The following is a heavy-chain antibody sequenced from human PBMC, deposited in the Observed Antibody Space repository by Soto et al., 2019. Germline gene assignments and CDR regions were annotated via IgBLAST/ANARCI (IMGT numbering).Heavy chain of an antibody. CDR1: GYTFTSYG. J-gene: IGHJ6*02. V-gene: IGHV1-18*01. CDR2: ISAYNGNT. Sequence: ASVKVSCKASGYTFTSYGISWVRQAPGQGLEWMGWISAYNGNTNYAQKLQGRVTMTTDTSTSTAYMELRSLRSDDTAVYYCAFSPRRGWSYYYGMDVWGQGTTVTVSS. CDR3: AFSPRRGWSYYYGMDV.